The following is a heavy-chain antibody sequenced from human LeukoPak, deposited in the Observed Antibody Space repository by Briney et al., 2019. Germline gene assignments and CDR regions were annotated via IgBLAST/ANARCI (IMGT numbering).Heavy chain of an antibody. CDR3: ARDRLYNWNDRDAFDI. CDR1: GGSISSSSYY. V-gene: IGHV4-61*02. CDR2: IYTSGST. D-gene: IGHD1-1*01. J-gene: IGHJ3*02. Sequence: SETLSLTCTVSGGSISSSSYYWSWIRQPAGKGLEWIGRIYTSGSTNYNPSLKSRVTMSVDTSKNQFSLKLSSVTAADTAVYYCARDRLYNWNDRDAFDIWGQGTMVTVSS.